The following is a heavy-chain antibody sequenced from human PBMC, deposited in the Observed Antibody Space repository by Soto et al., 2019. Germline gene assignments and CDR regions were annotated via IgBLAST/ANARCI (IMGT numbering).Heavy chain of an antibody. CDR2: IIPILGIA. Sequence: QVQLVQSGAEVKKPGSSVKVSCKASGGTFSSYTISWVRQAPGQGLEWMGRIIPILGIANYAQKFQGRVTIPADKSTSTAYMELSSLRTEDTAVYYGARVVDYNYYMDVWGKGTTVTVSS. V-gene: IGHV1-69*02. CDR1: GGTFSSYT. D-gene: IGHD3-22*01. J-gene: IGHJ6*03. CDR3: ARVVDYNYYMDV.